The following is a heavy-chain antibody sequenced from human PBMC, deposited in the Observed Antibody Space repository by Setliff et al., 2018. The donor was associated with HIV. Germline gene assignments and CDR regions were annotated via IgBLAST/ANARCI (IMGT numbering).Heavy chain of an antibody. D-gene: IGHD5-12*01. CDR2: IRYDGSYR. J-gene: IGHJ2*01. Sequence: QPGGSLRLSCAASGFTFSNAWMSWVRQAPGKGLEWVAFIRYDGSYRYYVDSVKGRFTISRDNSKNTLYLQMNSLRVEDTAVYYCARVPVMATITYWYFDLWGRGTLVTVSS. CDR3: ARVPVMATITYWYFDL. CDR1: GFTFSNAW. V-gene: IGHV3-30*02.